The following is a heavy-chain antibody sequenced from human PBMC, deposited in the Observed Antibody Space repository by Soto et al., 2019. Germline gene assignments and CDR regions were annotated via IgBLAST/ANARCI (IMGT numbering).Heavy chain of an antibody. CDR3: ARAGGDYLYDY. CDR1: GGSIRSYY. CDR2: IYYSGST. V-gene: IGHV4-59*01. Sequence: PSETLSLTCTVSGGSIRSYYWNWIRQPPGKGLEWIGYIYYSGSTNYNPSLKSRVTISVDTSKNQFSLKLSSVTAADTAVYYCARAGGDYLYDYWGQGTLDTVSS. J-gene: IGHJ4*02. D-gene: IGHD4-17*01.